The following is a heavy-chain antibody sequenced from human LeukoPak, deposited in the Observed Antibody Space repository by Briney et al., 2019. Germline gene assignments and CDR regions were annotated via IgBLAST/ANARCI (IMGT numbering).Heavy chain of an antibody. CDR2: IIPILGIA. Sequence: SVKVSCKASGGTFSSYAISWVRQAPGQGLEWMGRIIPILGIANYAQKFQGRVTITADKSTSTAYMELSSLRSEDTAVYYCAETTVTTSRLLYYFDYWGQGTLVTVSS. J-gene: IGHJ4*02. D-gene: IGHD4-17*01. V-gene: IGHV1-69*04. CDR3: AETTVTTSRLLYYFDY. CDR1: GGTFSSYA.